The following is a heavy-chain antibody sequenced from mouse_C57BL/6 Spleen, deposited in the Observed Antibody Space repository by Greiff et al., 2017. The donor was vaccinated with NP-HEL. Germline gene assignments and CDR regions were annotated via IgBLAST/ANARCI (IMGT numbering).Heavy chain of an antibody. CDR1: GFSLTSYG. D-gene: IGHD2-5*01. CDR2: IWSGGST. V-gene: IGHV2-2*01. J-gene: IGHJ4*01. CDR3: ASLYYSNYVAMDY. Sequence: VKLVESGPGLVQPSQSLSITCTVSGFSLTSYGVHWVRQSPGKGLEWLGVIWSGGSTDYNAAFISRLSISKDNSKSQVFFKMNSLQADDTAIYYCASLYYSNYVAMDYWGQGTSVTVSS.